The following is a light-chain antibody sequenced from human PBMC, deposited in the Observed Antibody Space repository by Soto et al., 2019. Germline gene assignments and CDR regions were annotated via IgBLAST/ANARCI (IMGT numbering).Light chain of an antibody. CDR2: ATS. Sequence: DIQMTQSPSSVSASVGDRVTITCWASQGFSNWLAWYQQRPGKAPTLLIYATSSLQSGVPSRFSGSGSGTDFTLTINSLQPEDFATYYCQQANSFPRTFGQGTKVEIK. CDR1: QGFSNW. J-gene: IGKJ1*01. V-gene: IGKV1D-12*01. CDR3: QQANSFPRT.